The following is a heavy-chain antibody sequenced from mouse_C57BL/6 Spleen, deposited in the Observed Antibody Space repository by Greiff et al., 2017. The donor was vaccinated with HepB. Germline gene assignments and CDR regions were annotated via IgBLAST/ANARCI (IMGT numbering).Heavy chain of an antibody. CDR1: GYTFTDYY. CDR2: INPNKGGT. Sequence: EVQLQQSGPELVKPGASVKISCKASGYTFTDYYMNWVKQSHGKSLEWIGDINPNKGGTNYNEKFKSKATLTVDKSSSTAYMQLSSLTSEDSAVYYCARWTGNYWGQGTTLTVSS. J-gene: IGHJ2*01. CDR3: ARWTGNY. D-gene: IGHD4-1*01. V-gene: IGHV1-26*01.